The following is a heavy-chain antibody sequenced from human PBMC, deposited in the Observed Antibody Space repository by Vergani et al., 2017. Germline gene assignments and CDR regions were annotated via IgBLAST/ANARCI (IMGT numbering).Heavy chain of an antibody. CDR2: IYYSGST. J-gene: IGHJ5*02. V-gene: IGHV4-39*01. Sequence: QLQLQESGPGLVKPSATLSLTCSVSGASIRSSNYYWGWIRQPPGKGLEWIASIYYSGSTYYNPSLKSRVTISVEPSKNQFSLKLSSVTAADTAVYFCARHSTVEWLVKLGWIDPWGQGILVTVSS. CDR1: GASIRSSNYY. D-gene: IGHD6-19*01. CDR3: ARHSTVEWLVKLGWIDP.